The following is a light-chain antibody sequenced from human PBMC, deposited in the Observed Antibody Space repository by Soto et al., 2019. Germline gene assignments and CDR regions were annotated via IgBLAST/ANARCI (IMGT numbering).Light chain of an antibody. V-gene: IGLV2-11*01. CDR3: CSYAGSYTFL. Sequence: QSALTQPRSVSGSPGQSVTISCTGTSSDVGGYNYVSWFQQHPGKAPKVMIYDVTERPSGVPDRFSGSKSGNTASLTISGLRAEDEADYYCCSYAGSYTFLFGGGTKLTVL. CDR1: SSDVGGYNY. CDR2: DVT. J-gene: IGLJ2*01.